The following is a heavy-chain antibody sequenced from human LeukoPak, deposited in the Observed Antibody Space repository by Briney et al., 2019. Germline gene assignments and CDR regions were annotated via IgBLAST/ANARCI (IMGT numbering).Heavy chain of an antibody. Sequence: GGSLRLSCAASGFTFSSYAMSWVRQAPGKGLEWVSAISGSGGSTYYADSVTGRFTISRDNSKNTLYLQMNSLRAEDTAVYYCAQRGGSGYEGFDYWGQGTLVTVSS. CDR2: ISGSGGST. J-gene: IGHJ4*02. CDR3: AQRGGSGYEGFDY. V-gene: IGHV3-23*01. CDR1: GFTFSSYA. D-gene: IGHD5-12*01.